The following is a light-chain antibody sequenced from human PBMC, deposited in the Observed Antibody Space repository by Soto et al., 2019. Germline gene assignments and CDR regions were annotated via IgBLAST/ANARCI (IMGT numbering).Light chain of an antibody. V-gene: IGLV2-14*01. Sequence: QSALTQPASVSLSPGQSITISCTGTSSDVGGYNYVSWYQQHPGKAPKLMIYDVSNRPSGVSNRFSGSKSGNTASLTISGRQAEDEADYFCSSYTSSSTLLYVFGAGTKVTVL. J-gene: IGLJ1*01. CDR2: DVS. CDR3: SSYTSSSTLLYV. CDR1: SSDVGGYNY.